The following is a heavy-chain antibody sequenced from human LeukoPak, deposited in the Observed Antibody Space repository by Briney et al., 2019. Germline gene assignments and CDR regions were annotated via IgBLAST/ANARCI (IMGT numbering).Heavy chain of an antibody. CDR3: ARDVIAAPGTADY. J-gene: IGHJ4*02. CDR2: IYTSGST. D-gene: IGHD6-13*01. V-gene: IGHV4-4*07. CDR1: GDSISGFY. Sequence: PSETLSLTCSVSGDSISGFYWSWIRQPAGKGLEWIGRIYTSGSTNYNPSLKSRVTTSVDTSQNQFSLKLSSVTAADTAVYYCARDVIAAPGTADYWGQGTLVTVSS.